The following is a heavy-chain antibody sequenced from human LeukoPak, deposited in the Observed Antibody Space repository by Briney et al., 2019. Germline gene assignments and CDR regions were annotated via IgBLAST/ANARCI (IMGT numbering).Heavy chain of an antibody. CDR1: GYTFTGHY. Sequence: ASVKVSCKASGYTFTGHYMNWVRLAPGQGLEWMGWINPTGGTTYAQKFQDRVTMTRDTSINTAYMELSGLRSYDTAVYYCARDLGWSSSHWGQGTLVTVSS. D-gene: IGHD6-6*01. CDR3: ARDLGWSSSH. V-gene: IGHV1-2*02. J-gene: IGHJ4*02. CDR2: INPTGGT.